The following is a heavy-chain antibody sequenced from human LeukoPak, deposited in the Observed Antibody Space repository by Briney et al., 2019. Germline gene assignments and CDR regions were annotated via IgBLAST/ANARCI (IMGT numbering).Heavy chain of an antibody. D-gene: IGHD2-15*01. CDR1: GYTFTSYG. CDR2: ISAYNGNT. V-gene: IGHV1-18*01. Sequence: ASVKVSCKASGYTFTSYGISWVRQAPGQGLEWMGWISAYNGNTGHAQKFQGRVTITRDTSISTVYMELSSLRSEDTAVYFCARVDGSPDYWGQGTLVTVSS. CDR3: ARVDGSPDY. J-gene: IGHJ4*02.